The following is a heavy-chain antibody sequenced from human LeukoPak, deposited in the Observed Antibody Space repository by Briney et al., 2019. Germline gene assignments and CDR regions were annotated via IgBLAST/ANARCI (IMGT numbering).Heavy chain of an antibody. Sequence: PGGSLRLSCAASGFTFSSYSMNWVRQAPGKGLEWVSSISSSSTYIYYADSVKGRFTISRDNAKNSLYLQMNSLRAEDTAVYYCARDLYQPFTYYYYGMDVWGQGTTVTVSS. CDR2: ISSSSTYI. V-gene: IGHV3-21*01. D-gene: IGHD2-2*01. CDR1: GFTFSSYS. CDR3: ARDLYQPFTYYYYGMDV. J-gene: IGHJ6*02.